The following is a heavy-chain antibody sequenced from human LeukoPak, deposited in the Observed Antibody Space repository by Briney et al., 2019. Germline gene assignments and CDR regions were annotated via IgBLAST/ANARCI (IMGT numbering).Heavy chain of an antibody. D-gene: IGHD6-19*01. Sequence: PSLTLSLTCAISGDSVSSNSAAWNWIRQSPSRGLEWLGRTYYRSKWYNDYAVSVKSRITINPDTSKNQFSLQLNSVTPEDTAVYYCARWPRIAVAGTSFWFDPWGQGTLVTVSS. CDR1: GDSVSSNSAA. CDR3: ARWPRIAVAGTSFWFDP. CDR2: TYYRSKWYN. J-gene: IGHJ5*02. V-gene: IGHV6-1*01.